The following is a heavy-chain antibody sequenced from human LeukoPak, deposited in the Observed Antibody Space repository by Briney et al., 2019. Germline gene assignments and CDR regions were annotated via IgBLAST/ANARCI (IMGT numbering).Heavy chain of an antibody. V-gene: IGHV4-4*02. CDR2: VHLSGAT. D-gene: IGHD1-26*01. CDR1: GGSIMTTNW. J-gene: IGHJ4*02. Sequence: PSGTLSLTCDVSGGSIMTTNWWSRVRQPPNKGLEWIGEVHLSGATNYNPSLESRVTMSIDTSKNHLSLELTSVTAADTAMYCTRESGAFSPFGFWGQGTLVTVSS. CDR3: RESGAFSPFGF.